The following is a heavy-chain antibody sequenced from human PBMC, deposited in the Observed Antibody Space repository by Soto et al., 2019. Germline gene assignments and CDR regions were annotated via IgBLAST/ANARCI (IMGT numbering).Heavy chain of an antibody. V-gene: IGHV1-69*10. CDR1: GGTLSSYA. D-gene: IGHD2-15*01. J-gene: IGHJ4*02. CDR3: ARPGTYCSGGSCFPPVH. Sequence: SVKFSCKSSGGTLSSYAFSWVRQAPGQGLEWLGAIIPIHGTINYPQKLQGRVSISADKSTNTVFMELNSLSAEDTAVYYCARPGTYCSGGSCFPPVHWGQGTLVTVSS. CDR2: IIPIHGTI.